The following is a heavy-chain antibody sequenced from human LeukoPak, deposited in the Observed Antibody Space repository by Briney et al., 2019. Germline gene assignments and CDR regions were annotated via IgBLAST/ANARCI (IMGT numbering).Heavy chain of an antibody. CDR2: VYYSGST. CDR1: GGSISSYY. CDR3: AASYTTSWPEIDY. V-gene: IGHV4-59*04. Sequence: SETLSPTCTVSGGSISSYYWNWIRQPPGKGLEWIGTVYYSGSTYYNPSLESRVTLFVDTSKNQSSLKLSSVTAADTAVYYCAASYTTSWPEIDYWGQGTLVTVSS. D-gene: IGHD6-13*01. J-gene: IGHJ4*02.